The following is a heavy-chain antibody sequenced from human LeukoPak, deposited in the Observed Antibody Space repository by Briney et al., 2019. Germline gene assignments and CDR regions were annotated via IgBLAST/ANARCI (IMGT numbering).Heavy chain of an antibody. CDR1: GGSISAHY. J-gene: IGHJ5*02. V-gene: IGHV4-59*11. CDR3: ARNFWKPYSNWFDP. CDR2: IYYSGNT. D-gene: IGHD3-3*01. Sequence: PSETPSLTCTVSGGSISAHYWSWVRQPPGKGLEWIGYIYYSGNTNYNPSLKSRVTISVDTSKNQFSLKLSAVTAADTAVYYCARNFWKPYSNWFDPWGQGTLVTVSS.